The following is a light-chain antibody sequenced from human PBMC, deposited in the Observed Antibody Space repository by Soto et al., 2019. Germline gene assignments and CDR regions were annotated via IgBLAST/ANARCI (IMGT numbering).Light chain of an antibody. J-gene: IGKJ4*01. CDR2: DAS. Sequence: EIVLTQSPATLSLSPGERATLSCRASQSVSNSFSGYQQKPGQAPRLLLHDASNRASGIPARFSGSGSGTDFTLTISRLEPEDFAVYYCQERGNWPPDTFGGGTRVEIK. CDR3: QERGNWPPDT. V-gene: IGKV3-11*01. CDR1: QSVSNS.